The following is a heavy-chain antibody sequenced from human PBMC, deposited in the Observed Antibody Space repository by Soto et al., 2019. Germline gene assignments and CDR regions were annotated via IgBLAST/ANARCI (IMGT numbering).Heavy chain of an antibody. D-gene: IGHD6-6*01. CDR2: ISSNGIGT. V-gene: IGHV3-64*01. CDR1: GFTFRSDA. Sequence: EVQLVASGGGLAQTGGPLRLSCAASGFTFRSDAMDWVRQDPGKGLEYVSGISSNGIGTYYASSVKGRCTISRDNSRDTVYLQMDSLRPEDMAVYYCARRARADYYYMDVWGKGTTVTVS. CDR3: ARRARADYYYMDV. J-gene: IGHJ6*03.